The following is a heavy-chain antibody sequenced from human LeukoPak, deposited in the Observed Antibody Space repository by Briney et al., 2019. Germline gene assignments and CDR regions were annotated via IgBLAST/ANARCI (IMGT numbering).Heavy chain of an antibody. Sequence: SVRVSCKATGGTFSNYAVSWVRQAPGQGLEWMGRIIVTDGKANYAQNFQGRVAITADKSTGIVYMELSSLRSDDTAVYYCARDPGIAAAGVHFDYWGQGTLVTVSS. CDR3: ARDPGIAAAGVHFDY. CDR1: GGTFSNYA. J-gene: IGHJ4*02. D-gene: IGHD6-13*01. V-gene: IGHV1-69*04. CDR2: IIVTDGKA.